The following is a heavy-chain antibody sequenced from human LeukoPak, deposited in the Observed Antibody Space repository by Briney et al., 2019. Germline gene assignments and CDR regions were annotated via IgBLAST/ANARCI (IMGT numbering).Heavy chain of an antibody. V-gene: IGHV3-48*01. Sequence: GGSLRLSCAASGFTFSSYSMNWVRQAPGKGLEWVSYISSSSSTIYYADSVKGRFTISRDNAKNSLHLQMNSLRAEDTAVYYCAREILEPGKTLTYWGQGTLVTVSS. D-gene: IGHD1-14*01. CDR2: ISSSSSTI. CDR1: GFTFSSYS. J-gene: IGHJ4*02. CDR3: AREILEPGKTLTY.